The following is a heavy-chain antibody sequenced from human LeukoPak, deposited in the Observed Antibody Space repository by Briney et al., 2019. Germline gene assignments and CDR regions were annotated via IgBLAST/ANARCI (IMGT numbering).Heavy chain of an antibody. CDR1: GGSFSGYY. V-gene: IGHV4-34*01. D-gene: IGHD3-10*01. J-gene: IGHJ3*02. Sequence: SETLSLTCAVYGGSFSGYYWSWIRQPPGKGLEWIGEINRSGSTNYNPSLKSRVTISVDTSKNQFSLKLSSVTAADTAVYYCARDTYYYGSGSPSDAFDIWGQGTMVTVSS. CDR3: ARDTYYYGSGSPSDAFDI. CDR2: INRSGST.